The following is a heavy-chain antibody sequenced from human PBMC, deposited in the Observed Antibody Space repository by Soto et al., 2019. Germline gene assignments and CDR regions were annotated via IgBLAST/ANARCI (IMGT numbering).Heavy chain of an antibody. CDR2: IIPILGIA. V-gene: IGHV1-69*08. CDR1: GGTFSSYT. J-gene: IGHJ4*02. Sequence: QVQLVQSGAEVKKPGSSVKVSCKASGGTFSSYTISWVRQAPGQGLEWMGRIIPILGIANYAQKFQGRVKITADKPTRTAYTELGSLSSEATAGYYGERERVVIDLDYWGQGTVFTVSS. D-gene: IGHD3-10*01. CDR3: ERERVVIDLDY.